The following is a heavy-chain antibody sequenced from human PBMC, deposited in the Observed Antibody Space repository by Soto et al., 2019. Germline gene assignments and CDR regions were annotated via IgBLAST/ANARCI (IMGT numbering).Heavy chain of an antibody. V-gene: IGHV4-39*01. J-gene: IGHJ6*02. D-gene: IGHD3-22*01. CDR2: VYYGGST. Sequence: SETLSLTCTVSGGSISSSSYYWGWIRQPPGKGLEWIGNVYYGGSTYYNPSLKSRVTISVGTSKSQFSLKLSSVTAADTAVYYCAGGDYYHSSGYYFYYYTMDVWGQGTTVTVSS. CDR3: AGGDYYHSSGYYFYYYTMDV. CDR1: GGSISSSSYY.